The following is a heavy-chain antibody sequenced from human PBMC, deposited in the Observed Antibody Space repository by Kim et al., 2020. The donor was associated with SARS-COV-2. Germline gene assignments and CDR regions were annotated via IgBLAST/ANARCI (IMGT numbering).Heavy chain of an antibody. V-gene: IGHV3-23*01. CDR2: GST. D-gene: IGHD3-10*01. CDR3: AKYGESLDV. Sequence: GSTYSADSVKGRFTISRDNSKNTLYLQMNSLRAEDTAVYYCAKYGESLDVWGQGTTVTVSS. J-gene: IGHJ6*02.